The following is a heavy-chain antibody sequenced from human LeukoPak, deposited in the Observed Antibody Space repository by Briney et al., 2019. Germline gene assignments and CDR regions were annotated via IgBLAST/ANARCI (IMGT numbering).Heavy chain of an antibody. CDR1: GGSISSYY. D-gene: IGHD3-9*01. Sequence: SETLSLTCTVSGGSISSYYWSWIRQPPVKGLEWIGYIYYSGSTNYNPSLKSRVTISVDTSKNQFSLKLSSVTAADTAVYYCARQARYDILTGYYFDYWGQGTLVTVSS. CDR2: IYYSGST. V-gene: IGHV4-59*01. J-gene: IGHJ4*02. CDR3: ARQARYDILTGYYFDY.